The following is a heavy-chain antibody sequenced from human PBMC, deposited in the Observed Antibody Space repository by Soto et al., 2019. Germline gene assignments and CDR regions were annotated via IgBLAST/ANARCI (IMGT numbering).Heavy chain of an antibody. Sequence: GGSLRLSCTASGFTFGDHAMSWFRQAPGKGLEWVGFIRSKAYGGTTEYAASVKGRFTISRDDSKSIAYLQMNSLKTEDTAVYYCTRDRAVILYYFDYWGQGTLVTVSS. CDR2: IRSKAYGGTT. J-gene: IGHJ4*02. V-gene: IGHV3-49*03. CDR3: TRDRAVILYYFDY. CDR1: GFTFGDHA. D-gene: IGHD2-21*01.